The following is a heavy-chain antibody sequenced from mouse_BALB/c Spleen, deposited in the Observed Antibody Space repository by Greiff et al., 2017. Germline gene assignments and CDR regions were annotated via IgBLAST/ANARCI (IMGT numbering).Heavy chain of an antibody. CDR1: GFSLSTYGIG. V-gene: IGHV8-11*01. D-gene: IGHD2-4*01. J-gene: IGHJ3*01. CDR2: IWWNDNK. CDR3: ARIAEDYDDFAY. Sequence: QVTLKESGPGILQPSQTLSLTCSFSGFSLSTYGIGVGWIRQPSGKGLEWLAHIWWNDNKYYNTALKSRLTISKDTSNNQVFLKIASVDTADTATYYCARIAEDYDDFAYWGQGTLVTVSA.